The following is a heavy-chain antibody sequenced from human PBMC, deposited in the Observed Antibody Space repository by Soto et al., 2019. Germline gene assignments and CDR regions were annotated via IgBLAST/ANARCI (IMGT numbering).Heavy chain of an antibody. Sequence: SGGSLRLSCAASGFTFDDYAMHWVRQAPGKGLEWVSLISWDGGSTYYADSVKGRFTISRDNSKNSLYLQMNSLRAEDTALYYCAKDCGQWLVGIYYYYYYGMDVWGQGTTVTSP. CDR3: AKDCGQWLVGIYYYYYYGMDV. J-gene: IGHJ6*02. CDR2: ISWDGGST. CDR1: GFTFDDYA. V-gene: IGHV3-43D*04. D-gene: IGHD6-19*01.